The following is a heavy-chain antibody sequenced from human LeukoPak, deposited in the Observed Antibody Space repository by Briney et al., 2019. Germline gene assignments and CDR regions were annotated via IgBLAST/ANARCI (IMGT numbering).Heavy chain of an antibody. Sequence: GASVKVSCKASGYTFTGYYMHWVRQAPGQGLEWMGWINPNSGGTNYVQKLQGRVTMTTDTSTSTAYMELRSLRSDDTAVYYCARDIKRSRARWENLGFDPWGQGTLVTVSS. CDR2: INPNSGGT. CDR3: ARDIKRSRARWENLGFDP. D-gene: IGHD1-26*01. CDR1: GYTFTGYY. V-gene: IGHV1-2*02. J-gene: IGHJ5*02.